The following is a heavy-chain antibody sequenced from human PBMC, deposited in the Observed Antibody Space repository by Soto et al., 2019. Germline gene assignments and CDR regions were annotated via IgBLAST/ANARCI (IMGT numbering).Heavy chain of an antibody. V-gene: IGHV3-7*03. CDR3: ARGSNQDY. CDR1: GFTFSPYW. D-gene: IGHD2-8*01. J-gene: IGHJ4*02. Sequence: EVQLVESGGDLVQPGGSLRLSCVASGFTFSPYWMSWVRQAPGSGLQWVDTINNDGSEKYYADSVKGRFTISRDNARDSLYLQLTSLRAEDTAIYYCARGSNQDYWGQGTLVAVSS. CDR2: INNDGSEK.